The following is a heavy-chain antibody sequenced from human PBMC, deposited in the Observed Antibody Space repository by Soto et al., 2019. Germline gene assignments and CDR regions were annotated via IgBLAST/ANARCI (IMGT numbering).Heavy chain of an antibody. CDR2: IYYSGST. Sequence: SETLSLTCTVSGGSISSYYWSWIRQPPGKGLEWIGYIYYSGSTNYNPSLKSRVTISVDTSKNQFSLKLSSVTAADTAVYCCAGEIRPPSSGWYKGENWFDPWGQGTLVTVSS. V-gene: IGHV4-59*01. D-gene: IGHD6-19*01. CDR1: GGSISSYY. CDR3: AGEIRPPSSGWYKGENWFDP. J-gene: IGHJ5*02.